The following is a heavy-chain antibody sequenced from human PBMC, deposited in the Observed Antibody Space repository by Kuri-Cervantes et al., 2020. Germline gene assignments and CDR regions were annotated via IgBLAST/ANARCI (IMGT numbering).Heavy chain of an antibody. CDR2: IYTSGST. CDR3: ARGRVAATTSYYFDF. J-gene: IGHJ4*02. D-gene: IGHD2-15*01. V-gene: IGHV4-4*07. CDR1: GGSISSYY. Sequence: LRLSVAASGGSISSYYWSWIRQPAGKGLEWIGHIYTSGSTNYNPSLKSRITISINKSKNQFSLKLSSVTAADTAVYYCARGRVAATTSYYFDFWGQGTLVTVSS.